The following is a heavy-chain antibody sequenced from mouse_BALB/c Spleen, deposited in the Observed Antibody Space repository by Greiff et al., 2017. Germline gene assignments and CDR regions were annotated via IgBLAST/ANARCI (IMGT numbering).Heavy chain of an antibody. D-gene: IGHD2-14*01. Sequence: EVMLVESGGGLVKPGGSLKLSCAASGFTFSSYAMSWVRQTPEKRLEWVATISSGGSYTYYPDSVKGRFTISRDNAKNTLYLQMSSLRSEDTAMYYYARIRYDEGVGYYFDYWGQGTTRTVSS. CDR2: ISSGGSYT. J-gene: IGHJ2*01. CDR3: ARIRYDEGVGYYFDY. V-gene: IGHV5-9-1*01. CDR1: GFTFSSYA.